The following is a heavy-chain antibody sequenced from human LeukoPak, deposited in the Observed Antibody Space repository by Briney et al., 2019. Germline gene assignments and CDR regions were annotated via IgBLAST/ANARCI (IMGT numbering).Heavy chain of an antibody. Sequence: SETLSLTCTVSGGSISSSSYYWGWTRQPPGKGLEWIGSIYYSGSTYYNPSLKSRVTISVDTSKDQFSLKLSSVTAADTAVYYCARREVLAARLDYWGQGTLVTVSS. D-gene: IGHD6-6*01. J-gene: IGHJ4*02. CDR3: ARREVLAARLDY. V-gene: IGHV4-39*01. CDR2: IYYSGST. CDR1: GGSISSSSYY.